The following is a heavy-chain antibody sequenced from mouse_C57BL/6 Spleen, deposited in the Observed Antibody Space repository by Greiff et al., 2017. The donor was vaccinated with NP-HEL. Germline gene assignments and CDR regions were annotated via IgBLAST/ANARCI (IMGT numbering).Heavy chain of an antibody. Sequence: EVQLQQSGPELVKPGASVKISCKASGYTFTDYYMNWVKQSHGKSLEWIGDINPNNGGTSYNQKFKGKATLTVDKSSSTAYMELRSLTSEDSAVYYCARSLNWDRHAMDYWGQGTSVTVSS. CDR2: INPNNGGT. J-gene: IGHJ4*01. V-gene: IGHV1-26*01. CDR1: GYTFTDYY. CDR3: ARSLNWDRHAMDY. D-gene: IGHD4-1*01.